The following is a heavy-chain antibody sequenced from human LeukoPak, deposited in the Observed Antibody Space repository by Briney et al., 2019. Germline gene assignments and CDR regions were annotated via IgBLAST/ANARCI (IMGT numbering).Heavy chain of an antibody. J-gene: IGHJ5*02. CDR3: ARDPPYYYDTSNWFDP. CDR2: IYTSGST. CDR1: GGSISSYY. V-gene: IGHV4-4*07. Sequence: PSETLSLTCTVSGGSISSYYWSWIRQPAGKGLEWIGRIYTSGSTNYNPSLKSRVTMSVDTSKNQFSLKLSSVTAADTAVYYCARDPPYYYDTSNWFDPWGQGTQVTVSS. D-gene: IGHD3-22*01.